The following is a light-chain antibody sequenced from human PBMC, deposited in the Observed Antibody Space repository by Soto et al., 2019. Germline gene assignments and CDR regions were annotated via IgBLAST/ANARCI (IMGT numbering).Light chain of an antibody. J-gene: IGLJ1*01. Sequence: LTQPSPLSVSPGQSITLSFTGTNSDVGGYNYVSWYQQHPGKAPKLMIYDVGNRPSGVSNRFSGSKSGNTASLTISGLQAEDEADYYCSSYTSSSTYVFGTGTKVTVL. CDR3: SSYTSSSTYV. V-gene: IGLV2-14*01. CDR1: NSDVGGYNY. CDR2: DVG.